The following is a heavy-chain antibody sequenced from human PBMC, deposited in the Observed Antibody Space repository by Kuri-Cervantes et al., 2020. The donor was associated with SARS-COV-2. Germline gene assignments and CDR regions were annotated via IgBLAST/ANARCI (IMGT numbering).Heavy chain of an antibody. D-gene: IGHD2-2*02. CDR1: GYTFTGYY. Sequence: ASVKVSCKASGYTFTGYYMHWVRQAPGQGLERMGWINPNSGGTNYAQKFQGRVTMTRDTSISTAYMELSRLRSDDTAVYYCARGPPRYCGSSTSCYRGGGYYYYMDVWGKGTTVTVSS. V-gene: IGHV1-2*02. J-gene: IGHJ6*03. CDR3: ARGPPRYCGSSTSCYRGGGYYYYMDV. CDR2: INPNSGGT.